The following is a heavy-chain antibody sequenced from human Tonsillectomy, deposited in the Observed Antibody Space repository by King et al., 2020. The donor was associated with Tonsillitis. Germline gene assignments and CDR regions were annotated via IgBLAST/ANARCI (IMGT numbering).Heavy chain of an antibody. CDR1: GFTFSAYG. CDR3: ARGGAARPDY. CDR2: ISSGSGPK. Sequence: VQLVESGGGLVQPGGSLRLSCAASGFTFSAYGMNWVRQAPGKRLEWVSYISSGSGPKNYADSVKGRFTISRDNAKNSLYLQMNSLRADDTAVYYCARGGAARPDYWGQGTLVTVSS. J-gene: IGHJ4*02. V-gene: IGHV3-48*01. D-gene: IGHD6-6*01.